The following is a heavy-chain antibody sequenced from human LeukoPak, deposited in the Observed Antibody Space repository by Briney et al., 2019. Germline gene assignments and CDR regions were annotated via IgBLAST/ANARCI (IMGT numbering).Heavy chain of an antibody. V-gene: IGHV1-69*04. CDR2: IIPILGIA. Sequence: SVKVSCKASGGTFSSYAISWVRQAPGQGLEWMGSIIPILGIANYAQKFQGRVTITADKSTSTAYMELSSLRSEDTAVYYCARELEPRKDVTGMDVWGQGTTVTVSS. CDR1: GGTFSSYA. D-gene: IGHD1-1*01. CDR3: ARELEPRKDVTGMDV. J-gene: IGHJ6*02.